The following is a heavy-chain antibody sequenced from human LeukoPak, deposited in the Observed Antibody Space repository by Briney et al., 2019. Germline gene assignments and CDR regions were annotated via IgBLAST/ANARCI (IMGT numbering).Heavy chain of an antibody. Sequence: GGSLRLSCAASGFTFSSYAMSWVRQAPGKGLEWVSAISGSGGSTYYADSVRGRFTISRDNSKNTLYLQMNSLRAEDTAVYYCAKWVDIVATTPWTYYYMDVWGKGTTVTVSS. J-gene: IGHJ6*03. D-gene: IGHD5-12*01. CDR3: AKWVDIVATTPWTYYYMDV. CDR2: ISGSGGST. V-gene: IGHV3-23*01. CDR1: GFTFSSYA.